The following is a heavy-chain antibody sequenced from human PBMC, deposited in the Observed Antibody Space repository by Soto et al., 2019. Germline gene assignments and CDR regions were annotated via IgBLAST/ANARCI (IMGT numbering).Heavy chain of an antibody. J-gene: IGHJ6*02. CDR1: GFTFSSYA. CDR3: ARVRDGYNYRYYYYHYGMDV. V-gene: IGHV3-64*01. D-gene: IGHD5-12*01. CDR2: ITTNGGST. Sequence: EVQLVESGGGLVQPGGSLRLSCTASGFTFSSYAMHWVRQAPGKGLEYVSTITTNGGSTYYANSVKGRFTISRDNSKKTLYLQMGSLRGDDMAVYYCARVRDGYNYRYYYYHYGMDVWGQGTAVAVSS.